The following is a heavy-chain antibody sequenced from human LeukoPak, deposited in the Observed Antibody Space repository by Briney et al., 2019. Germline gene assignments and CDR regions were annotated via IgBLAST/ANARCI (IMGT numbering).Heavy chain of an antibody. Sequence: SETLSLTCAVSGGSISSGGYSWSWIRQPPGKGLEWIGYIYHSGSTYYNPSLKSRVTISVDRSKNRFSLKLSSVTAADTAVYYCARGVKIAAVRHDAFDIWGQGTMVTVSS. CDR2: IYHSGST. J-gene: IGHJ3*02. CDR3: ARGVKIAAVRHDAFDI. D-gene: IGHD6-13*01. CDR1: GGSISSGGYS. V-gene: IGHV4-30-2*01.